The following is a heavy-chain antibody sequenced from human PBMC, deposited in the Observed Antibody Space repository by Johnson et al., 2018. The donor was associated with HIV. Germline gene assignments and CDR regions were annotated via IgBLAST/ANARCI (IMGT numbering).Heavy chain of an antibody. Sequence: VQLVESGGGVVQPGRSLRLSCAASGFTFSSYAMHWVRQAPGKGLEWVAVISYDGSNKYYADSVKGRFTISRDNSKNTLYLQMNRLRAGDTAVYYCARGQRSSWYPVNAFDIWGQGTMVTVSS. CDR3: ARGQRSSWYPVNAFDI. CDR2: ISYDGSNK. V-gene: IGHV3-30*14. D-gene: IGHD6-13*01. CDR1: GFTFSSYA. J-gene: IGHJ3*02.